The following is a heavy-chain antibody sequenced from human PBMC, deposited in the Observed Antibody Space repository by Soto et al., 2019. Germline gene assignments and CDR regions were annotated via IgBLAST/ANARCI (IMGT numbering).Heavy chain of an antibody. V-gene: IGHV3-30*18. J-gene: IGHJ3*02. CDR1: GFTFSSYC. CDR3: AKVIDSYYDFWSGSNAFDI. CDR2: ISYDGSNK. D-gene: IGHD3-3*01. Sequence: PGGSLRLSCAASGFTFSSYCMHGVRQAPGKGLGWVAVISYDGSNKYYADSVKGRFTISRDNSKNTLYLQMNSLRAEDTAVYYCAKVIDSYYDFWSGSNAFDIWGQGTMVTVSS.